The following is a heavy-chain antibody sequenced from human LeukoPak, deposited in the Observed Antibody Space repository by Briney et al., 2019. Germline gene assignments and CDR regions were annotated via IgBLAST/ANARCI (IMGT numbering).Heavy chain of an antibody. Sequence: GGSLRLSCAASGFTFSNYAMIWVRQPPGKGLEWVSGISGSGGSTCYADSVKGRFTISRDNSKNTLYLQMNSLRAEDTAVYYCAKLRADHDAFDIWGQGTMVTVSS. CDR1: GFTFSNYA. CDR2: ISGSGGST. CDR3: AKLRADHDAFDI. J-gene: IGHJ3*02. V-gene: IGHV3-23*01.